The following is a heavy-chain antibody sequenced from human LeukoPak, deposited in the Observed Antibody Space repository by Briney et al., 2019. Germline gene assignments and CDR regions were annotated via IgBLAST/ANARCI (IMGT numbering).Heavy chain of an antibody. V-gene: IGHV1-46*01. CDR3: ARVGDDILTGYWMYYFDY. CDR1: GYTFTNYY. D-gene: IGHD3-9*01. J-gene: IGHJ4*02. Sequence: ASVKVSCKASGYTFTNYYMHWVRQAPGQGLEWMGIINPSGGSPSYAQKFQGRVTMTRDTSTSTVYMELSSLRSEDTAVYYCARVGDDILTGYWMYYFDYWGQGTLVTVSS. CDR2: INPSGGSP.